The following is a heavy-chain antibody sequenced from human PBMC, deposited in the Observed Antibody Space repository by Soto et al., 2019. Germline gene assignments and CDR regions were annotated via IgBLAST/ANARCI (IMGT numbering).Heavy chain of an antibody. J-gene: IGHJ4*02. CDR1: GFTFSSYW. CDR2: IKQDESEK. CDR3: ARGDYFDRRFDY. D-gene: IGHD3-22*01. Sequence: PGGTLRLSCATSGFTFSSYWMSWVRQPPGKGLEWVATIKQDESEKYYMDSVKGRFTVSRDNAKNSLYLQMNTLRAEDTAVYYCARGDYFDRRFDYWGQGALVTVSS. V-gene: IGHV3-7*03.